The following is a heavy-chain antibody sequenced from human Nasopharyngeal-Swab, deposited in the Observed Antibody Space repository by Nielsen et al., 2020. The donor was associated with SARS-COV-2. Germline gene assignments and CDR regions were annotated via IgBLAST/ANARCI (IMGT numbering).Heavy chain of an antibody. CDR1: GGSISSGGYY. J-gene: IGHJ4*02. Sequence: SETLSLTCTVSGGSISSGGYYWSWIRQHPGKGLEWIGYIYYSGSTYYNPSLKSRVTISVDTSKNQFSLKLSSVTAADTAVYYCARGSYYYDSSGYYLDYWGQGTLVTVSS. D-gene: IGHD3-22*01. CDR2: IYYSGST. V-gene: IGHV4-31*03. CDR3: ARGSYYYDSSGYYLDY.